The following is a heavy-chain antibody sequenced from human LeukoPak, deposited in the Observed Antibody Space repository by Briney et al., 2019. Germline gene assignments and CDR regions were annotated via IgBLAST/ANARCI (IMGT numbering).Heavy chain of an antibody. V-gene: IGHV3-33*01. Sequence: GGSLRLSCAASGFTFSSYGMHWVRQAPGKGLEWVAVIWYDGSNKYHADSVKGRFTISRDNSKNTLYLQMNSLRAEDTAVYYCARDLTKYNWNYGGFCYWGQGTLVTVSS. CDR1: GFTFSSYG. CDR2: IWYDGSNK. J-gene: IGHJ4*02. D-gene: IGHD1-7*01. CDR3: ARDLTKYNWNYGGFCY.